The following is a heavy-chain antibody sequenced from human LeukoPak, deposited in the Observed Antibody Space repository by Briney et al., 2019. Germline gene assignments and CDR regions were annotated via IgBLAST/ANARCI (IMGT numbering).Heavy chain of an antibody. Sequence: SGTLSLTCAVYGGSFSGYYWSWIRQSPGKGLGWIGEINHSGSTNYNPSLTSRVTISVDTSKNQFSLKLSSVTDADTAVYYCARSVRYDFWSGYYKISRGFDPWGQGTLVTVSS. CDR3: ARSVRYDFWSGYYKISRGFDP. CDR2: INHSGST. D-gene: IGHD3-3*01. V-gene: IGHV4-34*01. J-gene: IGHJ5*02. CDR1: GGSFSGYY.